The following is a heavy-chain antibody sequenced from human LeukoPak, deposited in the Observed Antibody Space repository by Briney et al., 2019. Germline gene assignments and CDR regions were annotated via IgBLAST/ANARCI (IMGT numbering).Heavy chain of an antibody. Sequence: RASVKVSCKASGGTFSSYAISWVLQAPGQGLEWMGGIIPIFGTANYAQKFQGRVMITADESTSTAYMELSSLRSEDTAVYYCARDLCSGGSCYWWFDPWGQGTLVTVSS. CDR2: IIPIFGTA. D-gene: IGHD2-15*01. J-gene: IGHJ5*02. V-gene: IGHV1-69*13. CDR1: GGTFSSYA. CDR3: ARDLCSGGSCYWWFDP.